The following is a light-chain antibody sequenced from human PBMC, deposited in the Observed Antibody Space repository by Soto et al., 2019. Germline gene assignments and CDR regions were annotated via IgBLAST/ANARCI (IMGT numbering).Light chain of an antibody. J-gene: IGKJ4*01. CDR2: GAS. CDR3: HQYNDWPLT. Sequence: EKVMTQSPAALSVSPGERATLSCRASQSVNSNLAWYQRKPGQAPRLLLYGASTSATGIPARFSGSASGTEFTLNISSLQFEDSAVYYCHQYNDWPLTFGGGTNVEFK. CDR1: QSVNSN. V-gene: IGKV3-15*01.